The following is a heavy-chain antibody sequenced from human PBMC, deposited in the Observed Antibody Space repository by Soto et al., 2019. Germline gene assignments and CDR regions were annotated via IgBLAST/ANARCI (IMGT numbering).Heavy chain of an antibody. D-gene: IGHD6-13*01. CDR2: SSSSSSTI. CDR3: AREYGEQLVRALDY. CDR1: GFSFSSYS. J-gene: IGHJ4*02. Sequence: EVQLVESGGGLVQPGGSLRISCAASGFSFSSYSMNWVRQAPGKGLEWVSYSSSSSSTIYYADAVKGRFTMSRDNAKNLLYLQMNSLRAEDTAVYYCAREYGEQLVRALDYWGQGTLVTVSS. V-gene: IGHV3-48*01.